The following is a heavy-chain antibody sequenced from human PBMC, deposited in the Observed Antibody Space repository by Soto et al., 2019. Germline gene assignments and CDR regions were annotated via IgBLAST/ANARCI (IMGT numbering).Heavy chain of an antibody. D-gene: IGHD3-22*01. CDR3: ARQLYYYDSSGYSD. V-gene: IGHV3-74*01. CDR2: INSDGSST. J-gene: IGHJ4*02. Sequence: PGGSLRLSCAASGFTFSSYWMYWVRQAPGKGLVWVSRINSDGSSTNYADSVKGRFTISRDNAKNSLYLQMNSLRAEDTAVYYCARQLYYYDSSGYSDWGQGTLVTVSS. CDR1: GFTFSSYW.